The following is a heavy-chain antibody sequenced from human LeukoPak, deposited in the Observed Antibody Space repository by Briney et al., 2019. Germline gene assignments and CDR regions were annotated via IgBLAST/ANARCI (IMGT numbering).Heavy chain of an antibody. V-gene: IGHV4-31*03. CDR2: IYYSGST. CDR1: GGSISSGDYY. CDR3: ARDTAMAPLHFDY. D-gene: IGHD5-18*01. Sequence: PSETLSLTCTVSGGSISSGDYYWSWIRQHPGKGLEWIGYIYYSGSTYYNPSLKSRVTISVDTSKHQFSLKLSSVTAADTAVYYCARDTAMAPLHFDYWGQGTLVNVSS. J-gene: IGHJ4*02.